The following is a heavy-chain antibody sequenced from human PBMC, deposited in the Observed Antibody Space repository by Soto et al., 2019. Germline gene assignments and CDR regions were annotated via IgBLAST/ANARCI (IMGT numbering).Heavy chain of an antibody. CDR3: ARETAADSYHWFDP. Sequence: SETLSLTCAVSGGSISSSNWWSWVRQPPGKGLEWIGEIYHSGSTNYNPSLKSRVTISVDKSKNQFSLKLSSVTAADTAVYYCARETAADSYHWFDPWGQGTLVTVSS. V-gene: IGHV4-4*02. J-gene: IGHJ5*02. CDR2: IYHSGST. D-gene: IGHD6-13*01. CDR1: GGSISSSNW.